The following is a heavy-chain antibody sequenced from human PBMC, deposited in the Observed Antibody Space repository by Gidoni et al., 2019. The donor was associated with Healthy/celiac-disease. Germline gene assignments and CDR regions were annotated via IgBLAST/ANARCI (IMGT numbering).Heavy chain of an antibody. CDR3: ARTITMIPGRDPDAFDI. J-gene: IGHJ3*02. D-gene: IGHD3-22*01. CDR2: IIPILGIA. Sequence: QVQLVQSGAEVTKPGSSVKVSCKASGGTFSSYTISWVRQAPGQGLEWMGRIIPILGIANYAQKFQGRVTITADKSTSTAYMELSSLRSEDTAVYYCARTITMIPGRDPDAFDIWGQGTMVTVSS. CDR1: GGTFSSYT. V-gene: IGHV1-69*02.